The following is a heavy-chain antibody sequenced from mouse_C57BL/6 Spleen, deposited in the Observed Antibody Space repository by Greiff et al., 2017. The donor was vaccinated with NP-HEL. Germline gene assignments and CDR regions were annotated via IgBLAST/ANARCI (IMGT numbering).Heavy chain of an antibody. J-gene: IGHJ1*03. D-gene: IGHD1-1*01. Sequence: VQLKESGPGLVKPSQSLSLTCSVTGYSFTSGYYWNWIRQFPGNKLEWMGYISYDGSNNYNPSLKNRISITRDTSKNQFFLKLNSVTTEDTATYYCARSGGYYGSSYGYFDVWGTGTTVTVSS. CDR2: ISYDGSN. CDR1: GYSFTSGYY. CDR3: ARSGGYYGSSYGYFDV. V-gene: IGHV3-6*01.